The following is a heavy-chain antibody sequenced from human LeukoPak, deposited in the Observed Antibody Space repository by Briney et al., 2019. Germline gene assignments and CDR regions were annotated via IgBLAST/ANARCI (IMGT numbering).Heavy chain of an antibody. J-gene: IGHJ3*02. D-gene: IGHD3-9*01. CDR2: INPNSGGT. V-gene: IGHV1-2*02. CDR3: AREVEPPDYDILTGYLSAFDI. CDR1: GYTFTGYY. Sequence: GASVKVSCKASGYTFTGYYMHWVRQAPGQGLEWMGWINPNSGGTNYAQKFQGRVTMTRDTSISTAYMELSRLRSDDTAVYYCAREVEPPDYDILTGYLSAFDIWGQGTMVTVSS.